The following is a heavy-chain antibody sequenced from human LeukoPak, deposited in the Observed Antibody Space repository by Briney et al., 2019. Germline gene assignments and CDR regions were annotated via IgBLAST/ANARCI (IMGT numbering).Heavy chain of an antibody. CDR3: TTLPWQWPRYYFDY. V-gene: IGHV3-33*01. CDR2: IWYDGSNK. CDR1: GFTFSSYG. J-gene: IGHJ4*02. D-gene: IGHD6-19*01. Sequence: GGSLRLSCAASGFTFSSYGMHWVRQAPGKGLEWVAVIWYDGSNKYYADSVKGRFTISRDNSKNTLYLQMNSLRAEDTAVYYCTTLPWQWPRYYFDYWGQGTLVTVSS.